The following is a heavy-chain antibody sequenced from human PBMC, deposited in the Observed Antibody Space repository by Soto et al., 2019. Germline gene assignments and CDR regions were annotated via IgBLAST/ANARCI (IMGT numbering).Heavy chain of an antibody. CDR3: AIGYCSGGSGQPGN. Sequence: EVQLVESGGGLVKPGGSLRLSCAASGFTFSSYSMNWVRQAPGKGLEWVSSISSSRSYIYYADSVKGRFTISRDNAKNSLYLQMNSLRAEDTAVYYCAIGYCSGGSGQPGNWGQGTLVTVSS. CDR1: GFTFSSYS. J-gene: IGHJ4*02. V-gene: IGHV3-21*01. D-gene: IGHD2-15*01. CDR2: ISSSRSYI.